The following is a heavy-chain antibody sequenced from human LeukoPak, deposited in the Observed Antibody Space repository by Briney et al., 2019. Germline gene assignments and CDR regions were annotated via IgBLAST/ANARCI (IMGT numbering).Heavy chain of an antibody. CDR3: ARGPIQLWIHNAMDV. CDR1: GFTFGDHA. CDR2: IRSKAYRGTT. Sequence: GGSLRLSCTGSGFTFGDHAMSWVRQAPGKGLEWVGFIRSKAYRGTTEYAASVRGRFTISRDDSASIAYLQMSSLKTVDTAVYYCARGPIQLWIHNAMDVWGQGTTVTVSS. J-gene: IGHJ6*02. V-gene: IGHV3-49*04. D-gene: IGHD5-18*01.